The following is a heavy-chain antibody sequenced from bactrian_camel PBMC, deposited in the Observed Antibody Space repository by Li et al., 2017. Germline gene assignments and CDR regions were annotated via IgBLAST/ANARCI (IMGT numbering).Heavy chain of an antibody. CDR2: IYTGDGRT. V-gene: IGHV3S1*01. Sequence: QVQLVESGGGLVQPGGSLTLSCAASGFTFSNNWMHRVRQAPGKGLEWVSTIYTGDGRTKSADSVKGRFTMSRDNAKNMLYPQMNNLKSEDTALYYCAKALGGGNYYTGEYNYWGQGTQVTVS. J-gene: IGHJ4*01. CDR1: GFTFSNNW. CDR3: AKALGGGNYYTGEYNY. D-gene: IGHD2*01.